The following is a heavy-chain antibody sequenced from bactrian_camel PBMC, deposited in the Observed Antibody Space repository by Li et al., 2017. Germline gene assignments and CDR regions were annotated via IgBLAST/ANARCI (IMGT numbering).Heavy chain of an antibody. Sequence: HVQLVESGGGSGQAGGSLRLSCSASGNPFGQYCMAWFRQASGKEREVVASISRAGGVIYKDSVRGRFTISRDNTKNTVSLQMSGLTPEDTGTYTCAAGVVCSSEDRFIHWGQGTQVTVS. D-gene: IGHD2*01. CDR1: GNPFGQYC. J-gene: IGHJ4*01. V-gene: IGHV3S53*01. CDR3: AAGVVCSSEDRFIH. CDR2: ISRAGGV.